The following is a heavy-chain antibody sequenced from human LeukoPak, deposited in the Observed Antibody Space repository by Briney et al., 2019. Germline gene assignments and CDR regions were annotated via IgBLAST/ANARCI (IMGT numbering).Heavy chain of an antibody. CDR1: GFTFSSYE. CDR3: ARKGSSWYYFDY. CDR2: ISGSGSTK. Sequence: GGSLRLSCAASGFTFSSYEMNWVRQAPGKGLEWVPCISGSGSTKYYADSVKGRFTISRDNAKSSLYLQMNSLRAEDTAVYYCARKGSSWYYFDYWGQGTLVTVSS. J-gene: IGHJ4*02. D-gene: IGHD6-13*01. V-gene: IGHV3-48*03.